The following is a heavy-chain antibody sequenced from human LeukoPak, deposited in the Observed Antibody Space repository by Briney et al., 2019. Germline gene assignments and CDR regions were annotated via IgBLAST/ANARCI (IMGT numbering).Heavy chain of an antibody. CDR3: AKSGKVATIMGDYYGMDV. D-gene: IGHD5-12*01. CDR2: ISGSGGST. V-gene: IGHV3-23*01. CDR1: GFTFSSYA. J-gene: IGHJ6*02. Sequence: GSLRLSCAASGFTFSSYAMSWVRQAPGKGLEWVSAISGSGGSTYYADSVKGRFTISRDNSKNTLYLQMNSLRAEDTAVYYCAKSGKVATIMGDYYGMDVWGQGTTVTVSS.